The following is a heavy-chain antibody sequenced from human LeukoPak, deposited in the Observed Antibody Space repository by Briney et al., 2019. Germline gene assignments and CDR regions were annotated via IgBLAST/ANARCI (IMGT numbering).Heavy chain of an antibody. CDR1: GGSISSYY. J-gene: IGHJ5*02. V-gene: IGHV4-59*08. D-gene: IGHD6-19*01. CDR2: IYYSGST. CDR3: ARVEAYSSGWYKGVNWFDP. Sequence: PSETLFLTCTVSGGSISSYYWSWIRQPPRKGLELIGYIYYSGSTNCNASLKSRVTISVDTFKNRVAMKLSSVTAANTAVYYCARVEAYSSGWYKGVNWFDPWGQGTLVTVSS.